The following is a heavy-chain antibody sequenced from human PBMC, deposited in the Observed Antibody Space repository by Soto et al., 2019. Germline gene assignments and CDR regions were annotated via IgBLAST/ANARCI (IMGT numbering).Heavy chain of an antibody. V-gene: IGHV3-30*18. D-gene: IGHD2-21*01. CDR1: GFTFSSYG. J-gene: IGHJ6*02. Sequence: QVQLVESGGGVVQPGRSLRLSCAASGFTFSSYGMHWVRQAPGKGLEWVAVISYDGSNKYYADSVKGRFTISRDNSKNPLYLQKNRLRAEDTAVYYCAKDTAQMAITNYYDYGMDVWGQGTTVTVSS. CDR3: AKDTAQMAITNYYDYGMDV. CDR2: ISYDGSNK.